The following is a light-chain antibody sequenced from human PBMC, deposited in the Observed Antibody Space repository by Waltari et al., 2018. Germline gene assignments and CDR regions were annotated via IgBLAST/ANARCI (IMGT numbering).Light chain of an antibody. CDR1: TSNIGALYD. Sequence: QSVPTQPPSVSGAPGQRVTISCTGTTSNIGALYDVHWYQQPPGTAPHLLIYSNNIRPSGVPDRFSGSRSDTSASLAITGLQAENEAHYYCQSFDSSLSGVVFGGGTKLTVL. CDR2: SNN. V-gene: IGLV1-40*01. CDR3: QSFDSSLSGVV. J-gene: IGLJ2*01.